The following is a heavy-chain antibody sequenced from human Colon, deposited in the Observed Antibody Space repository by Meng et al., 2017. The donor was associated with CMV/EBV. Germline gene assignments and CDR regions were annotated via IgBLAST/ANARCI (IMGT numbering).Heavy chain of an antibody. CDR3: VRTPPRIVEAPGPSNRFDL. D-gene: IGHD2-2*01. J-gene: IGHJ5*02. CDR2: ISDSGTTI. CDR1: GFMFSVYE. V-gene: IGHV3-48*03. Sequence: GESLKISCEVSGFMFSVYEMNWVRQAPGKGLEWVSRISDSGTTIYYADAVKGRFTISSDNAKNSLYLQINSLSADDTGIYYCVRTPPRIVEAPGPSNRFDLWGQGTPVTVSS.